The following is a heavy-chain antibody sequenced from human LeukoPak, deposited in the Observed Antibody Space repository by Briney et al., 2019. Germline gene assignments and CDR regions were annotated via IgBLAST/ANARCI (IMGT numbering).Heavy chain of an antibody. CDR1: GFTFSSYW. D-gene: IGHD3-16*02. V-gene: IGHV3-74*01. CDR2: INSDGSST. J-gene: IGHJ4*02. CDR3: AREFRDDYVWGSYRYTPLTFDY. Sequence: PGGSLRLSCAASGFTFSSYWMHWVRQAPGKGLVWVSRINSDGSSTSYADSVKGRFTISRDNAKNTLYLQMNSLRAEDTAVYYCAREFRDDYVWGSYRYTPLTFDYWGQGTLVTVSS.